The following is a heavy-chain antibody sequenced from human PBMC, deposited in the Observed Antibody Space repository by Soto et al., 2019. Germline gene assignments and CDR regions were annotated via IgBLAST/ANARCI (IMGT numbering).Heavy chain of an antibody. CDR1: GFTFSSYS. CDR2: ISSSSSYI. V-gene: IGHV3-21*01. CDR3: ARVAGIVVESGDAFDI. Sequence: GGSLRLSCAASGFTFSSYSMNWVRQAPGKGLGWVSSISSSSSYIYYADSVKGRFTISRDNAKNSLYLQMNSLRAEDTAVYYCARVAGIVVESGDAFDIWGQGTMVTVSS. D-gene: IGHD3-22*01. J-gene: IGHJ3*02.